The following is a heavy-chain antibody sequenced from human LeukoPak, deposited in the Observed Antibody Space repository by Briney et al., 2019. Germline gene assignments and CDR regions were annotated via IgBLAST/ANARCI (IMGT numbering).Heavy chain of an antibody. V-gene: IGHV3-21*01. J-gene: IGHJ4*02. D-gene: IGHD6-6*01. CDR1: GFTFSSYS. CDR3: ARDSLEYSSSSGFDY. Sequence: VGSLGLSCAASGFTFSSYSMNWVRQAPGKGQEWVSAISSGSSYKYFTDSVRGRFSISRDNAKDSLYLQMNSLRAEDTAVYYCARDSLEYSSSSGFDYWGQGTLVTVSS. CDR2: ISSGSSYK.